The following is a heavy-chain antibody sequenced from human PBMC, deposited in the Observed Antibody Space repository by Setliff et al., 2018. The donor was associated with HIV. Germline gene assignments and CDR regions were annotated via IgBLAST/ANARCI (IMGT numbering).Heavy chain of an antibody. V-gene: IGHV3-15*01. Sequence: KPGGSLRLSCAVSGFPVTNVWMAWARQAPGKGLEWVGHFQSRGNGETTDYAAPVKGRFTISKDDSKNTLYLQMDNLKTEDTAVYYCTGSFLANWGQGTLVTVSS. CDR2: FQSRGNGETT. CDR1: GFPVTNVW. J-gene: IGHJ1*01. CDR3: TGSFLAN.